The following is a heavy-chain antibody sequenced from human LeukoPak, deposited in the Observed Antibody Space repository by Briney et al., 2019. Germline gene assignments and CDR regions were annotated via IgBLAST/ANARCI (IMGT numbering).Heavy chain of an antibody. V-gene: IGHV3-33*01. D-gene: IGHD6-13*01. J-gene: IGHJ4*02. CDR1: RFTFSSYG. CDR3: ARALRNSWYVDY. Sequence: GGSLRLSCAASRFTFSSYGMHWVRQAPGKGLEWVAVIWYDGSNKYYADSVRGRFTISRDNSKNTLYLQMNSLRAEDTAVYYCARALRNSWYVDYWGQGTLVTVSS. CDR2: IWYDGSNK.